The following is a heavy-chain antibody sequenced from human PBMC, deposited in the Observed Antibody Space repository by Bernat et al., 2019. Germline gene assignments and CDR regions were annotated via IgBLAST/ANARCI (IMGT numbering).Heavy chain of an antibody. Sequence: EVQLLESGGGLVQPGGSVRLSCAASGFTFNTYAMSWVRQAPGKGLEWVSAIISSGTSTYYADSVKGRFTISRDNSKNTLYLQMNSLRAVDTAVYYCVRDINDYISGNFYNIFEYWSQGTLVTVSS. CDR3: VRDINDYISGNFYNIFEY. V-gene: IGHV3-23*01. CDR1: GFTFNTYA. J-gene: IGHJ4*02. D-gene: IGHD3-10*01. CDR2: IISSGTST.